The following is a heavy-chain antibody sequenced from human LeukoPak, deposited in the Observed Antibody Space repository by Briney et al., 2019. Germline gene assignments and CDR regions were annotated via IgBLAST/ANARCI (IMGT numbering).Heavy chain of an antibody. CDR2: IIPIFGTA. J-gene: IGHJ5*02. CDR1: GGPFISYA. V-gene: IGHV1-69*13. CDR3: ARDRYCSGGSCWGSWFDP. Sequence: SVKVSCKASGGPFISYAISWVRQAPGQGLEWMGGIIPIFGTANYAQKFQGRVTITADESTSTAYRELSSLRSEDTAVYYCARDRYCSGGSCWGSWFDPWGQGTLVTVSS. D-gene: IGHD2-15*01.